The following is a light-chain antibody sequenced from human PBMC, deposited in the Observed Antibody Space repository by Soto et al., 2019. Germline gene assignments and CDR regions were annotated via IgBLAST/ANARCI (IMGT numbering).Light chain of an antibody. Sequence: QSALTRPASVSGSPGQSVTISCTGTNSDVGSFRYVSWYQQHPGKAPKLLIFEVSYRPSGVSTRFSGSKSGNTASLTISGLRTEDEADYHCSSFTSTNTQVFGTGTKVTVL. CDR1: NSDVGSFRY. V-gene: IGLV2-14*01. J-gene: IGLJ1*01. CDR3: SSFTSTNTQV. CDR2: EVS.